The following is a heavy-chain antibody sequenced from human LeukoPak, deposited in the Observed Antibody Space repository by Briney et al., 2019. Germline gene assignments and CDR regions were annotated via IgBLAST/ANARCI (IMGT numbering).Heavy chain of an antibody. CDR3: ARGLHGDY. Sequence: GGSLRLSCAASGSTFSSYGIHWVRQAPGKGLEWVAFVWYDGSNKYYADSVKGRFTISRDNSKNTLYLQMNSLRAEDTAVYYCARGLHGDYWGQGTLVTVSS. CDR2: VWYDGSNK. CDR1: GSTFSSYG. V-gene: IGHV3-33*01. J-gene: IGHJ4*02. D-gene: IGHD1-26*01.